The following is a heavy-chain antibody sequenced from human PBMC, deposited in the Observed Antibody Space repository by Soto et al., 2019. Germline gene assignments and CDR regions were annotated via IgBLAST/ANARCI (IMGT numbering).Heavy chain of an antibody. D-gene: IGHD1-26*01. J-gene: IGHJ4*02. Sequence: QVQLQESGPGLVKPSETLSLTCSVSGDSMTKYYWRWIRQPAGKGLEWIGRVYMSGSTNYNPSLKSRVTMSIDTSNNHFSMSLKSVTAADTAVYYCARTVGAAYYFDFWGQGALVTVSS. CDR3: ARTVGAAYYFDF. CDR1: GDSMTKYY. CDR2: VYMSGST. V-gene: IGHV4-4*07.